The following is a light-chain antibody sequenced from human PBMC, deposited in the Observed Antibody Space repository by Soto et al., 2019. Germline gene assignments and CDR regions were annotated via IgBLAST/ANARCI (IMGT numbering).Light chain of an antibody. CDR1: SSDVGGYNY. V-gene: IGLV2-14*01. CDR3: ISYTSSSTSEV. J-gene: IGLJ1*01. Sequence: QSALTQPASVSGSPGQSITISCTGTSSDVGGYNYVAWYQQHPGKVPRLMIYEVSNRPSGVSNRFSGSKSGSTASLTISGLQAEDEADYYCISYTSSSTSEVFGTGTKATVL. CDR2: EVS.